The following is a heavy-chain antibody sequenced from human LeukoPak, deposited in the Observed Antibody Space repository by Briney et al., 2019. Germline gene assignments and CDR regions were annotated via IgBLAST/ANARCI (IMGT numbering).Heavy chain of an antibody. CDR1: GGSISSYY. V-gene: IGHV4-59*08. CDR3: ARQSRIVGATIEYRAAFDI. J-gene: IGHJ3*02. Sequence: SETLSLTCTVSGGSISSYYWSWIRQPPGKGLEWIGYIYYSGSTNYNPSLKSRVTISVDTSKNQFSLKLSSVTAADTAVYYCARQSRIVGATIEYRAAFDIWGQGTMVTVSS. D-gene: IGHD1-26*01. CDR2: IYYSGST.